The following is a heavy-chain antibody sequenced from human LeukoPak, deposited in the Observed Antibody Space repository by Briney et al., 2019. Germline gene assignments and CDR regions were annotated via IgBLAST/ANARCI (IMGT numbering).Heavy chain of an antibody. V-gene: IGHV3-9*01. CDR1: GFTFDDYA. J-gene: IGHJ4*02. Sequence: GRSLRLSCAASGFTFDDYAMHWVRQAPGKGLEWVSGISWNSGSIGYADSVKGRFTISRDNAKNSLYLQMNSLRAEDTALYYCAKGGRGSGSYYKDYFDYWGQGTLVTVSS. D-gene: IGHD3-10*01. CDR2: ISWNSGSI. CDR3: AKGGRGSGSYYKDYFDY.